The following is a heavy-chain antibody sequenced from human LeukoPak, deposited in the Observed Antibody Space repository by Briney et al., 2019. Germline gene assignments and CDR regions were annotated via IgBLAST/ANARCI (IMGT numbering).Heavy chain of an antibody. V-gene: IGHV3-23*01. CDR1: GFTFSSYA. Sequence: GGSLRLSCAASGFTFSSYAMSWVRQAPGKGLEWVSGISGTGPTTYYADSVKGRFTISRDNAKNTLFLTMSSLRAEDTAVYYCAKEVTGGYCSGGNCYAYFEYWGQGTLVTVSS. D-gene: IGHD2-15*01. CDR3: AKEVTGGYCSGGNCYAYFEY. CDR2: ISGTGPTT. J-gene: IGHJ4*02.